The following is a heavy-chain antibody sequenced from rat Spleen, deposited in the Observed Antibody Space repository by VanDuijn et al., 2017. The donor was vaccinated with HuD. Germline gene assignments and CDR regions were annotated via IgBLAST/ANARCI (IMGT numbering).Heavy chain of an antibody. Sequence: QVQLMESGPGLVQPSETLSLTCTVSGFSLTSYNVHWVRQPPGKSLVWMGTIWTGGGTNYNSAVQSRLSISRDTSKSQVFLKMNSLQPEDTGTYHCARHPPSFGVRGFDYWGQGVMVTVSS. D-gene: IGHD4-3*01. CDR3: ARHPPSFGVRGFDY. J-gene: IGHJ2*01. CDR2: IWTGGGT. CDR1: GFSLTSYN. V-gene: IGHV2-72*01.